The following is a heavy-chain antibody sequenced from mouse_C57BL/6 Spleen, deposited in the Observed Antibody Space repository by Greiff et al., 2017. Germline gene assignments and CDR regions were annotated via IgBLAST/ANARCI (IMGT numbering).Heavy chain of an antibody. J-gene: IGHJ4*01. CDR2: IYPGDGDT. Sequence: QVQLQQPGPELVKPGASVKISCKASGYAFSSSWMNWVKQRPGKGLEWIGRIYPGDGDTNYNGKFKGKATLTADKSSSTAYMQLSSLTSEDAAVYFCARDVENAMDYWGQGTSVTVSS. V-gene: IGHV1-82*01. CDR3: ARDVENAMDY. CDR1: GYAFSSSW.